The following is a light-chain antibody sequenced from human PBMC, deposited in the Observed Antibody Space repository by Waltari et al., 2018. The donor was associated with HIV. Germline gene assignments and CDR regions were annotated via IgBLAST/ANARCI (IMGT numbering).Light chain of an antibody. CDR3: QQSYSTPPYT. Sequence: DIQMSQSPSSLSASVGDRVTITCRASQSISSYLNWYQQKPGKAPKLLIYAASSLQSGVPSRFTGSGSGTDFTLTISSLQPEDFATYYCQQSYSTPPYTFGQGTKLEI. CDR2: AAS. J-gene: IGKJ2*01. V-gene: IGKV1-39*01. CDR1: QSISSY.